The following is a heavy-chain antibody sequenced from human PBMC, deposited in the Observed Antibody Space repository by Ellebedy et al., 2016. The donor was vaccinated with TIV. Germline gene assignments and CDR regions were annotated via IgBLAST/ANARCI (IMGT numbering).Heavy chain of an antibody. CDR2: IGRDGSHI. Sequence: GGSLRLSCAASGFTYSSYSMNWVRQAPGKGLEWVSIIGRDGSHIYYGDSVKGRFTVSRDNSKNTVYLQMNSLRAEDTAVYYCARESITMVRGVIKTNGMDVWGQGTTVTVSS. CDR1: GFTYSSYS. CDR3: ARESITMVRGVIKTNGMDV. V-gene: IGHV3-30*02. D-gene: IGHD3-10*01. J-gene: IGHJ6*02.